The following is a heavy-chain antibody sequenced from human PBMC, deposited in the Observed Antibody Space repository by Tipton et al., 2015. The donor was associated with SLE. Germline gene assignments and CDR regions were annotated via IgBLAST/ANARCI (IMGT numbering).Heavy chain of an antibody. V-gene: IGHV3-11*06. CDR2: ISSSSSYT. Sequence: SLRLSCAASGFTFSDYYMSWIRQAPGKGLEWVSYISSSSSYTNYADSVKGRFTISRDNAKNSLYLQMNSLRAEDTAVYYCARGITIFGVVITVNDYWGQGTLVTVSS. CDR1: GFTFSDYY. D-gene: IGHD3-3*01. J-gene: IGHJ4*02. CDR3: ARGITIFGVVITVNDY.